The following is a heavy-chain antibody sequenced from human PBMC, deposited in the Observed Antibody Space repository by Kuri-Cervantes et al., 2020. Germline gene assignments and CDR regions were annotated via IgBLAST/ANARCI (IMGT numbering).Heavy chain of an antibody. V-gene: IGHV1-2*04. Sequence: ASVKVSCKASGYTFTGYDMHWVRQAPGQGLEWMGWININSGGTYYAQKFQGWVTMTRDTSISTAYMELSRLRSDDTAAYYCARAQGGIFFPYYGMDVWGQGTTVTVSS. J-gene: IGHJ6*02. CDR1: GYTFTGYD. CDR2: ININSGGT. CDR3: ARAQGGIFFPYYGMDV. D-gene: IGHD3-9*01.